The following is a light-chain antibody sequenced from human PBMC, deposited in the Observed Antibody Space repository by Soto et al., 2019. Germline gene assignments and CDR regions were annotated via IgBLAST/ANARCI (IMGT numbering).Light chain of an antibody. CDR2: GAS. Sequence: ESVLTQSPVTLSLSPGERATLSCRASQSVSSNYLAWYQQKPGQAPRLLIYGASTRATGIPDRFSGSGSGTDFTLTISRLEPEDSAVYYCQQYGSSPTWTFGQGTKVEIK. CDR3: QQYGSSPTWT. J-gene: IGKJ1*01. CDR1: QSVSSNY. V-gene: IGKV3-20*01.